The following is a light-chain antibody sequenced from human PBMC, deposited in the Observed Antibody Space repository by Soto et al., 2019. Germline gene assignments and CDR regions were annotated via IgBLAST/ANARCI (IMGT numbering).Light chain of an antibody. CDR1: SSDVGSYNL. CDR2: EVS. Sequence: QSALTQPASVSGSPGQSITISCTGTSSDVGSYNLVSWYQQHPGKAPKLMIYEVSKRPSGVSNRFSGSKSVNTASLTISGLQAEDEADYYCSSYAGSSTVFGGGTKVTVL. J-gene: IGLJ2*01. CDR3: SSYAGSSTV. V-gene: IGLV2-23*02.